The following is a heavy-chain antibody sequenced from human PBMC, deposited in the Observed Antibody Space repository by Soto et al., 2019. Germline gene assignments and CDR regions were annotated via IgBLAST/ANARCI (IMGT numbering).Heavy chain of an antibody. CDR3: ARDMYSSSSVEYYYYYYGMDV. CDR1: GGTFSSYA. V-gene: IGHV1-69*06. Sequence: SVKVSCKASGGTFSSYAISWMRQAPGQGLEWMGGIIPIFGTANYAQKFQGRVTITADKSTSTAYMELSSLRSEDTAVYYCARDMYSSSSVEYYYYYYGMDVWGQGTTVTVSS. D-gene: IGHD6-6*01. J-gene: IGHJ6*02. CDR2: IIPIFGTA.